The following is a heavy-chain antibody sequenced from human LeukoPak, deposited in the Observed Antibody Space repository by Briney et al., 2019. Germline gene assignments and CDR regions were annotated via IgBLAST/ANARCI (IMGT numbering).Heavy chain of an antibody. J-gene: IGHJ4*02. CDR1: GFTFSDYY. D-gene: IGHD1-7*01. V-gene: IGHV3-11*04. Sequence: PGGSLRLSCAVSGFTFSDYYMSWVRQAPGKGLEWVSYISSSGSMLHYADSVKGRFTISRDNSKNTLYLQMNSLRAEDTAVYYCAKEETELYFDYWGQGTLVTVSS. CDR2: ISSSGSML. CDR3: AKEETELYFDY.